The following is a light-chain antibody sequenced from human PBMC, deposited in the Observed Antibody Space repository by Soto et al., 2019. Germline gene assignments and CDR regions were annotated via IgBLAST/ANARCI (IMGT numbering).Light chain of an antibody. J-gene: IGLJ2*01. CDR2: DVY. CDR1: RSDVGGYNY. V-gene: IGLV2-14*01. CDR3: SSYTTRSTVV. Sequence: QSALTQPASVSGSPGQSITISCTGTRSDVGGYNYVSWFQQHPGKAPNLMIYDVYRRPSGVSYRFSGSKSGNTASLTISGLQAEDEAEYYCSSYTTRSTVVFGGGNKLTV.